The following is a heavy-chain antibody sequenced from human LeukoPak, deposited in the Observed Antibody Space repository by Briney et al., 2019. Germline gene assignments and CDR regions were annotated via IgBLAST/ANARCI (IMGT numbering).Heavy chain of an antibody. V-gene: IGHV4-34*01. D-gene: IGHD1-1*01. J-gene: IGHJ4*02. Sequence: PSETLSLTCTGSGGSISSYYWSWIRQPPGKGLEWIGEINHSGSTNYNPSLKSRVTISVDTSKNQFSLKLSSVTAADTAVYYCAKGQRYTKFDYWGQGTLVTVSS. CDR3: AKGQRYTKFDY. CDR1: GGSISSYY. CDR2: INHSGST.